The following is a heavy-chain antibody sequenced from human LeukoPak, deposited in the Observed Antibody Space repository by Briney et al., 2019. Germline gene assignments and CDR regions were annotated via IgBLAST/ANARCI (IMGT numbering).Heavy chain of an antibody. D-gene: IGHD3-22*01. CDR3: ARSYDSSGYSDPDNWFDP. Sequence: ASVKVSCKASGYTFTGYYMHWVRQAPGQGLEWMGWINPNSGGTNYAQKFQGRVTMTRDTSISTAYMELSRLRSDDTAVYYCARSYDSSGYSDPDNWFDPWGQGTLVTVSS. V-gene: IGHV1-2*02. CDR2: INPNSGGT. CDR1: GYTFTGYY. J-gene: IGHJ5*02.